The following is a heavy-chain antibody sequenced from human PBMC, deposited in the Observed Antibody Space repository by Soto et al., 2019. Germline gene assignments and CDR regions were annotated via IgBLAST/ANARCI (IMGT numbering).Heavy chain of an antibody. D-gene: IGHD4-17*01. CDR3: AREVGDYVNYYYYGMDV. CDR1: GGSISSGGYY. J-gene: IGHJ6*02. Sequence: SETLSLTCTVSGGSISSGGYYWSWIRQHPGKGLEWIGYIYYSGSTYYNPSLKSRVTISVDTSKNQFSLKLSSVTAADTAVYYCAREVGDYVNYYYYGMDVWGQGTTVTVSS. V-gene: IGHV4-31*03. CDR2: IYYSGST.